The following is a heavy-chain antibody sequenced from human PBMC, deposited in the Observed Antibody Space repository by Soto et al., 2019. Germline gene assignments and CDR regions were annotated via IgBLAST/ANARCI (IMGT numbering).Heavy chain of an antibody. D-gene: IGHD3-10*01. J-gene: IGHJ4*02. CDR1: GFTFXSYA. CDR3: ARARGITMVRGVFDY. CDR2: ISSNGGST. Sequence: EVQLVESGGGLVQPGGSLXLSCAASGFTFXSYAMHWVRQAAGKGLEYVSAISSNGGSTYYANSVKGRFTISRDNSKNTLHLLMGSTRAEGMAVYSRARARGITMVRGVFDYCGQGTLVTVSS. V-gene: IGHV3-64*01.